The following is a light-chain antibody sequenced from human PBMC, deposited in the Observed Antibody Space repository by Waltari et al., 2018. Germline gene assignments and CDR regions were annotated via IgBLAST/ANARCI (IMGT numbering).Light chain of an antibody. V-gene: IGKV4-1*01. J-gene: IGKJ1*01. CDR2: WAS. Sequence: DIVMTQSPDSLAVSLGERATIDCKSSQSVFYRSDNKNYLAWYQHKPGQPPKLLFYWASTRESGVPDRFSASGSGTDFTLTSNNLQAEDVAVYYFQQYYRSRTFGQGTKVEIK. CDR3: QQYYRSRT. CDR1: QSVFYRSDNKNY.